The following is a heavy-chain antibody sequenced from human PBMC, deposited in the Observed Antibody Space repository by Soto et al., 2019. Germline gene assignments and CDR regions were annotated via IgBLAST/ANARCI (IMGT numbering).Heavy chain of an antibody. V-gene: IGHV3-53*01. CDR1: GFTVSSNY. CDR3: ARDRVESGYPEYFQH. CDR2: I. Sequence: EVPLVESGGGLIQPGGSLRLSCAASGFTVSSNYMSWVRQAPGKGLEWVSVIYYADSVKGRFTISRDNSKNTLYLQMNSLRAEDTAVYYCARDRVESGYPEYFQHWGQGTLVTVSS. D-gene: IGHD3-22*01. J-gene: IGHJ1*01.